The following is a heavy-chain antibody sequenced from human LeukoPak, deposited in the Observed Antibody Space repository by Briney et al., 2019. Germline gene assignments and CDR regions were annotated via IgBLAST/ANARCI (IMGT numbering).Heavy chain of an antibody. CDR3: ARLHSTAAAGTYDY. D-gene: IGHD6-13*01. CDR2: IGTDSSFT. CDR1: GFIFSDYY. J-gene: IGHJ4*02. Sequence: PGGSLRLSCAASGFIFSDYYMTWIRQAPGKGLDWISYIGTDSSFTSYADSVRGRFTVSRDNAKNSLYLQMNSLRAEDTAVYYCARLHSTAAAGTYDYWGQGTLVTVSS. V-gene: IGHV3-11*06.